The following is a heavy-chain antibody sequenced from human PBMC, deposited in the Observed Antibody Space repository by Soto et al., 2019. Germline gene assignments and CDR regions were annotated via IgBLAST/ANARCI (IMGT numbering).Heavy chain of an antibody. CDR2: FSAGGRA. Sequence: QLLESGGGFVQPGGSLRLSCEASGFSFSNYALSWVLQGPGKGLEWVATFSAGGRAYYAAFVRGRFTVAKDTSKNTLHLQASSLRGDDTAVYYCAKESMPENYGDKLFDYWGQGARVIVSS. CDR1: GFSFSNYA. D-gene: IGHD4-17*01. V-gene: IGHV3-23*01. J-gene: IGHJ4*02. CDR3: AKESMPENYGDKLFDY.